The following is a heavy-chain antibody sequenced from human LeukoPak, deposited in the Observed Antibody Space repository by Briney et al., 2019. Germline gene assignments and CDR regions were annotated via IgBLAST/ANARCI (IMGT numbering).Heavy chain of an antibody. Sequence: SGPTLVKPTQTLTLTCTFSGFSLSTSGVGVGWIRQPPGKGLEWIGDIHHSGGANYNPSLKSRVTISVDTSKNQFSLKLSSVTAADTAVYYCARNFDLWGRGTLVTVSS. CDR3: ARNFDL. CDR2: IHHSGGA. J-gene: IGHJ2*01. V-gene: IGHV4-28*02. CDR1: GFSLSTSGVG.